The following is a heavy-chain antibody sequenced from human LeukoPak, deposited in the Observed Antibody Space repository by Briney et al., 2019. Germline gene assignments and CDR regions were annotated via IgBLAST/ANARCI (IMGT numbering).Heavy chain of an antibody. CDR1: GFTFSSYW. Sequence: QPGGSLRLSCAASGFTFSSYWMHWVRQAPGKGLVWVSRINSDGSSTSYADSVKGRFTISRDNAKNTLYLQMNSLRAEDTAVYYCARGRNGRYCSSTSCSPKTNWFDPWGQGTLVTVSS. CDR2: INSDGSST. V-gene: IGHV3-74*01. D-gene: IGHD2-2*01. J-gene: IGHJ5*02. CDR3: ARGRNGRYCSSTSCSPKTNWFDP.